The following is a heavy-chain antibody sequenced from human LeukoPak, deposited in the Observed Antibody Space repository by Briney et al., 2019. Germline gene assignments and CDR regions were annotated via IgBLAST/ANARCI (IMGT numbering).Heavy chain of an antibody. CDR3: ARGPSGWYREDAFDI. CDR2: INHSGST. Sequence: SSETLSLTCAVYGGSFSGYYWSWIRQPPGKGLEWIGEINHSGSTNYNPSLKSRVTISADTSKNQFSLKLSSVTAADTAVYYCARGPSGWYREDAFDIWGQGTMVTVSS. J-gene: IGHJ3*02. D-gene: IGHD6-19*01. CDR1: GGSFSGYY. V-gene: IGHV4-34*01.